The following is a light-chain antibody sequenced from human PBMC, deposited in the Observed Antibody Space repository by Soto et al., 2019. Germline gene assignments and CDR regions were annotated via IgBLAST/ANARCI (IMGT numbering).Light chain of an antibody. CDR1: SSNIGSNT. J-gene: IGLJ3*02. CDR2: SNN. CDR3: AAWNDSPYLWV. V-gene: IGLV1-44*01. Sequence: QAVVTQPPSASGTPGQRVTISCSGSSSNIGSNTVNWYQQLPGTAPKLLIYSNNQRPSGVPDRFSGSKSGTSASLVISGLQSEDEADYYCAAWNDSPYLWVFGGGTKLTVL.